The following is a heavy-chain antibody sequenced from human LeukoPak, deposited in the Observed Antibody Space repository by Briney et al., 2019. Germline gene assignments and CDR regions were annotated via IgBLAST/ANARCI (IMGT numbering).Heavy chain of an antibody. V-gene: IGHV3-30*18. CDR1: GFTFSSYG. J-gene: IGHJ6*02. D-gene: IGHD3-3*01. Sequence: GRSLGLSCAASGFTFSSYGMHWVRQAPGKGLEWVAVISYDGSNKYYADSVKGRFTISRDNSKNTLYLQMNSLRAEDTAVYYCAKDRTVTIFGVVIEDHYYYGMDVWGQGTTVTVSS. CDR2: ISYDGSNK. CDR3: AKDRTVTIFGVVIEDHYYYGMDV.